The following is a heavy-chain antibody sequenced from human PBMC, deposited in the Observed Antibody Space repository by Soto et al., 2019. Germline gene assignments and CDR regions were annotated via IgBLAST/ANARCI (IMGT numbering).Heavy chain of an antibody. CDR1: GFTFSSYG. D-gene: IGHD6-13*01. Sequence: GGSLRLSCAASGFTFSSYGMHWVRLAPGKGLEWVAVISYDGSNKYYADSVKGRFTISRDNSKNTLYLQMNSLRAEDTAVYYCAKEEQQLAYYYYYGMDVWGQGTTVTVSS. CDR2: ISYDGSNK. CDR3: AKEEQQLAYYYYYGMDV. V-gene: IGHV3-30*18. J-gene: IGHJ6*02.